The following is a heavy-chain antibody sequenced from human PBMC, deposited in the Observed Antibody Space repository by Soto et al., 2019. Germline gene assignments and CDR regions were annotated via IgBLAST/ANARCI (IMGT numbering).Heavy chain of an antibody. CDR2: ISAYNGNT. CDR3: ARVPDCISTSCYHWFDP. CDR1: GYTFTSYG. V-gene: IGHV1-18*01. Sequence: ASVKVSCKASGYTFTSYGISWVRQAPGQGLEWMRWISAYNGNTNYAQKLQGRVTMTTDTSTSTAYMEMRSLRSDDTAVYYCARVPDCISTSCYHWFDPWGQGTLVTVSS. D-gene: IGHD2-2*01. J-gene: IGHJ5*02.